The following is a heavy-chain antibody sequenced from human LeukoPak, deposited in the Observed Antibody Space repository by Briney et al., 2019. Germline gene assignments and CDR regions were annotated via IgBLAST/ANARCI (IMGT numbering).Heavy chain of an antibody. Sequence: PPETLSLTCTVSGGSISSSSYYWGWIRQPPGKGLEWIGSIYHSGSTYYNPSLKSRVTISVDTSKNQFSLKLSSVTAADTAVYYCARVVASTSIDSWGQGTLVTVSS. CDR1: GGSISSSSYY. J-gene: IGHJ4*02. CDR3: ARVVASTSIDS. D-gene: IGHD2-15*01. V-gene: IGHV4-39*07. CDR2: IYHSGST.